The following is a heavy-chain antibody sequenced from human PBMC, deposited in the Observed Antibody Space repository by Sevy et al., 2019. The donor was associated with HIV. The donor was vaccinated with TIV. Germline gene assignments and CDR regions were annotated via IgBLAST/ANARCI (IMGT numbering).Heavy chain of an antibody. CDR3: ATAREYYSDNSGYFDY. J-gene: IGHJ4*02. D-gene: IGHD3-22*01. CDR1: GYTVTDLS. V-gene: IGHV1-24*01. CDR2: FDPEDGET. Sequence: ASVKVSCKVSGYTVTDLSIHWVRQAPGKGLEWMGRFDPEDGETIYAQKFQGRFTMTEDTFRDTAYMELNSLRSEDTAVYYCATAREYYSDNSGYFDYWGQGTLVTVSS.